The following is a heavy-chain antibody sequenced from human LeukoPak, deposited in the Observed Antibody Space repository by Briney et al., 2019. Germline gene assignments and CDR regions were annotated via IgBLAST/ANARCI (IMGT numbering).Heavy chain of an antibody. CDR1: GFTFSSYW. Sequence: GGSLRLSCAASGFTFSSYWMSWVRQAPGKGLEWDSSISSSSSSIYYADSVKGRFTISRDNAKNSLYLQMNSLRAEDTAVYYCARGPLPDYWGQGTLVTVSS. V-gene: IGHV3-21*01. CDR3: ARGPLPDY. J-gene: IGHJ4*02. CDR2: ISSSSSSI.